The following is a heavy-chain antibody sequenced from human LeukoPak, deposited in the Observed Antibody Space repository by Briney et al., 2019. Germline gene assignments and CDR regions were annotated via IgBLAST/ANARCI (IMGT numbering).Heavy chain of an antibody. CDR1: GFTFSSYA. V-gene: IGHV3-23*01. CDR3: AKRGDGGDFDY. J-gene: IGHJ4*02. CDR2: ISAGGGST. Sequence: GGSLRLSCAASGFTFSSYAMSWVRQAPGKGLEWVSAISAGGGSTYYADSVKGRFTISRDNSKNTLYLQMNSLRAEDTAVYYCAKRGDGGDFDYWGQGTLVTVSS. D-gene: IGHD3-16*01.